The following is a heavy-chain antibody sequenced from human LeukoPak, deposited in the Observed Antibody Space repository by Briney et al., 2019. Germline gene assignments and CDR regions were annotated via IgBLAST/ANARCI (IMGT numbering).Heavy chain of an antibody. CDR2: INHSGST. CDR3: ASAPGPGRYYYYYYGMDV. V-gene: IGHV4-34*01. J-gene: IGHJ6*02. CDR1: GGSFSGYY. Sequence: PSETLSLTCAVYGGSFSGYYWSWIRQPPGKGLEWIGEINHSGSTNYNPSLKGRVTISVDTSKNQFSLKLSSVTAADTAVYYCASAPGPGRYYYYYYGMDVWGQGTTVTVSS. D-gene: IGHD3-9*01.